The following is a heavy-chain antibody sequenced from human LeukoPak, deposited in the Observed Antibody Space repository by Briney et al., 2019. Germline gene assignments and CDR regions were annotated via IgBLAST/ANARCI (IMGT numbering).Heavy chain of an antibody. J-gene: IGHJ4*02. D-gene: IGHD5-18*01. V-gene: IGHV3-15*01. Sequence: PGGSLRLSCAASGFTFSNAWMSWVRQAPGKGLEWVGRIKSKTDGGTTDYAAPVKGRFTISRDDSKNTLYLQMNSLKTEDTAVYYCARPRLSYGTGYFDYWGQGTLVTVSS. CDR2: IKSKTDGGTT. CDR3: ARPRLSYGTGYFDY. CDR1: GFTFSNAW.